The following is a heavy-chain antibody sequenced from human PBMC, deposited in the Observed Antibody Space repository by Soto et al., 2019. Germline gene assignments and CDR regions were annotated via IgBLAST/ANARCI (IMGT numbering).Heavy chain of an antibody. CDR1: GFTFSSYG. D-gene: IGHD2-15*01. CDR3: AKPVVVAATVYYYGMDV. CDR2: ISYDGSNK. J-gene: IGHJ6*02. V-gene: IGHV3-30*18. Sequence: GGSLRLSCAASGFTFSSYGMHWVRQAPGKGLEWVAIISYDGSNKYYADSAKGRFTISRDNSKNTLYLQMNSLRVEDTAVYYCAKPVVVAATVYYYGMDVWGQGTTVTVSS.